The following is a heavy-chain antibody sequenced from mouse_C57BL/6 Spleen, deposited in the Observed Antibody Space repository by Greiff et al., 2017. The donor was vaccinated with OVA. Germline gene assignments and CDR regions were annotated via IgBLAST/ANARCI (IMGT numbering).Heavy chain of an antibody. D-gene: IGHD1-1*01. V-gene: IGHV14-4*01. Sequence: EVKLVESGAELVRPGASVKLSCTASGFNIKDDYMHWVKQRPEQGLEWIGWIDPENGDTEYASKFQGKATITADTSSNTAYRQLSSLTSEDTAVYYCTTDYGSSTGYFDVWGTGTTVTVSS. CDR2: IDPENGDT. CDR3: TTDYGSSTGYFDV. J-gene: IGHJ1*03. CDR1: GFNIKDDY.